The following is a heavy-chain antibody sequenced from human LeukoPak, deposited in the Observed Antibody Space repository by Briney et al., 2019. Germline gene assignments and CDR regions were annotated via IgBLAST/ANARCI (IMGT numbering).Heavy chain of an antibody. D-gene: IGHD6-6*01. V-gene: IGHV4-59*01. J-gene: IGHJ4*02. CDR1: GGSISSYY. CDR2: IYYSGST. Sequence: SETLSLTCTGSGGSISSYYWSWIRQPPGKGLQWIGYIYYSGSTNYNPSLKSRVTISVDTSKNQFSLKLSSVTAADTAVYSCAGGIAARIDFDYWGQGTLVTVSS. CDR3: AGGIAARIDFDY.